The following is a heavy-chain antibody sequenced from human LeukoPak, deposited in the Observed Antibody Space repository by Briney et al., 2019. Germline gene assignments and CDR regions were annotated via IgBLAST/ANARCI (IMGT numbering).Heavy chain of an antibody. CDR3: ARTPIAAASHNWFDP. Sequence: PGGSLRLSCAASGFPFTSYSMTWVRQAPGRGLEWVSSISSSSYYIYYADSVKGRFTISRDNAKNTLYLQMNSLRAEDTAVYYCARTPIAAASHNWFDPWGQGTLVTVSS. V-gene: IGHV3-21*01. CDR2: ISSSSYYI. J-gene: IGHJ5*02. CDR1: GFPFTSYS. D-gene: IGHD6-13*01.